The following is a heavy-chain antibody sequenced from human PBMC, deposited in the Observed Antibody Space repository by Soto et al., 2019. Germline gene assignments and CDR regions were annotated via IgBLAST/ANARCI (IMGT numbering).Heavy chain of an antibody. J-gene: IGHJ6*02. Sequence: GGSLRLSCAASGFTFSSYAMHWVRQAPGKGLEWVAVISYDGSNKYYADSVKGRFTISRDNSKNTLYLQMNSLRAEDTAVYYCARDMKSGNYDFWSGYHSYYYYGMDVWGQGTTVTVSS. CDR2: ISYDGSNK. D-gene: IGHD3-3*01. CDR1: GFTFSSYA. V-gene: IGHV3-30-3*01. CDR3: ARDMKSGNYDFWSGYHSYYYYGMDV.